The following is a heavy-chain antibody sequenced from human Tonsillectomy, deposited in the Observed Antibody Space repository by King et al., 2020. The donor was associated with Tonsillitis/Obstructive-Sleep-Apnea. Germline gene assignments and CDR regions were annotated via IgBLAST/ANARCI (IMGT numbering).Heavy chain of an antibody. CDR2: IRRSRNYT. CDR3: ARDQRYLDWLKAFDV. D-gene: IGHD3-9*01. V-gene: IGHV3-11*05. J-gene: IGHJ3*01. Sequence: QLVQSGGGLVKPGGSLRLSCAASGFTFSDYYMSWIRQAPGKGRELVSYIRRSRNYTNYADSVKGRFTISRDNAKNSTYLQLNSLRAEDTAVYYCARDQRYLDWLKAFDVWGQGTMVTVSS. CDR1: GFTFSDYY.